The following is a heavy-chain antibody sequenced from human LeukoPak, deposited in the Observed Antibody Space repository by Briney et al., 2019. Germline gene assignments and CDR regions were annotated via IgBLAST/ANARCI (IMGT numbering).Heavy chain of an antibody. J-gene: IGHJ4*02. Sequence: GGSLRLSCAASGFTFSSYGMSWVRQAPGKGLEWVSSISSSSSYIYYADSVKGRFTISRDNAKNSLYLQMNSLRAEDTAVYYCARRDSSGWYEVDYWGQGTLVTVSS. CDR3: ARRDSSGWYEVDY. CDR2: ISSSSSYI. CDR1: GFTFSSYG. V-gene: IGHV3-21*01. D-gene: IGHD6-19*01.